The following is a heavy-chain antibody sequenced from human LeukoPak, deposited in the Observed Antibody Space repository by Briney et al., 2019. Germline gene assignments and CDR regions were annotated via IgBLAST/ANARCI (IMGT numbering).Heavy chain of an antibody. Sequence: AGGSLTLSCAVSGFSFSTYSMNWVRQAPGKGLQWVSSISGYSGYRYYSDSVTGRFTISRDNAKNSLYLQMNSLRAEDTAVYYCVRGSRSDRRTYWRQGILVTVSS. J-gene: IGHJ4*02. CDR1: GFSFSTYS. CDR2: ISGYSGYR. V-gene: IGHV3-21*01. CDR3: VRGSRSDRRTY.